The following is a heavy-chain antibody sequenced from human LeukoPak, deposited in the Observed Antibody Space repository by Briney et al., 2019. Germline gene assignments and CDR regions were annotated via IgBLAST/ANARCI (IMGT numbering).Heavy chain of an antibody. V-gene: IGHV4-59*08. CDR3: ARAVPPQEYYFDY. Sequence: SETLSLTCTVSGGSISSYYWSWIRQPPGKGLEWIGYIYYSGSTNYNPSLKSRVTISVDTSKNQFSLKLSSVTAADTAVYYCARAVPPQEYYFDYWGQGTLVTVSS. CDR1: GGSISSYY. J-gene: IGHJ4*02. D-gene: IGHD3-10*01. CDR2: IYYSGST.